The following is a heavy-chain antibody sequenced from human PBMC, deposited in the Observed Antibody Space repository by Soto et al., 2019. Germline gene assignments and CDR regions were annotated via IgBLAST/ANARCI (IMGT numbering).Heavy chain of an antibody. CDR3: AIIAASGRGWDV. V-gene: IGHV3-7*01. CDR1: GFTFSSYW. D-gene: IGHD6-13*01. CDR2: IKQDGSEE. Sequence: EVQLVESGGGLVQPGGSLRLSCVDSGFTFSSYWMSWVRQAPVKGLAWVGNIKQDGSEENYVDSVKGRFTISRDNAKNSMYLQMNSLRAEDTAVYYCAIIAASGRGWDVWGQGTTVVVSS. J-gene: IGHJ6*02.